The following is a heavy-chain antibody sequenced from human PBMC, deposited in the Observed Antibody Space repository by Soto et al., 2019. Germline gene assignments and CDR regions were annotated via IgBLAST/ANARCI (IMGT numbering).Heavy chain of an antibody. J-gene: IGHJ4*02. V-gene: IGHV3-30-3*01. CDR2: ISYDGSNK. CDR3: ARARGTYYYDSSGYYFPLDY. CDR1: GFTFSSYA. Sequence: QVQLVESGGGVVQPGRSLRLSCAASGFTFSSYAMHWVRQAPGKGLEWVAVISYDGSNKYYADSVKGRFTISRDNSKKTLYLQMNSLRAEDTAGYYCARARGTYYYDSSGYYFPLDYWGQGTLVTVSS. D-gene: IGHD3-22*01.